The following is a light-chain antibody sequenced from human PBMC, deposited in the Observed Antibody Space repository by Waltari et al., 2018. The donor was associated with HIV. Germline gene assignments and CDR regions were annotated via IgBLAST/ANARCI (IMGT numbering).Light chain of an antibody. CDR1: SLRSYY. CDR2: GKN. CDR3: HSRDSSANPVV. Sequence: SSELTQDPAVSVALGQTVRITCQGDSLRSYYASWYQQKPGQAPVLVIYGKNNRPSGIPDRFAVSSSGNTASLTITGAQAEDEADYYCHSRDSSANPVVFGGGTKLTVL. J-gene: IGLJ2*01. V-gene: IGLV3-19*01.